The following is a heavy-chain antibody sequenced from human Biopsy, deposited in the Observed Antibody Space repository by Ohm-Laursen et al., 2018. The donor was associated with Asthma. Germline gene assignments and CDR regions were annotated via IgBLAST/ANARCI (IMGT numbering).Heavy chain of an antibody. Sequence: SVKVSCKASGYTFINYAIHWVRQAPGQRLEWMGWINAGNGNTKYSQKFQGRVTISRDTSASTAYMDLSSLRSEDTAVYYCARTDYDFLTGQVNDAFAMWGQGTMVAVSS. CDR3: ARTDYDFLTGQVNDAFAM. D-gene: IGHD3-9*01. CDR2: INAGNGNT. CDR1: GYTFINYA. J-gene: IGHJ3*02. V-gene: IGHV1-3*01.